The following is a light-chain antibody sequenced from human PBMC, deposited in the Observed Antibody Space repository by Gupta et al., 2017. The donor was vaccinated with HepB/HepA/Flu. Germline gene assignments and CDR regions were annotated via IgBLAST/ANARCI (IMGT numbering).Light chain of an antibody. CDR2: WAS. J-gene: IGKJ1*01. CDR1: QNIFSSPNNKNA. Sequence: IVMTQSPDSLAVSLGERATINCKSSQNIFSSPNNKNALVWYQQKTWQPPKLLFYWASTREYGVPVRFSGKGAGTDFTLTSSSLQAEDVAVYYWQQDYTNNSFGQGTKVEIK. CDR3: QQDYTNNS. V-gene: IGKV4-1*01.